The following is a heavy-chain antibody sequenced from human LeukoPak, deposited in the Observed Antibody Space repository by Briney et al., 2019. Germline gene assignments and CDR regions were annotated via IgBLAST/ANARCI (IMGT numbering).Heavy chain of an antibody. CDR3: AKDSGGRKGFDY. CDR1: GFTFSSYA. J-gene: IGHJ4*02. Sequence: GGSLRLSCAASGFTFSSYAMHWVRQAPGKGLEWVAVISYDGSNKYYADSVKGRFTISRDNSKNTLYLQMNSLRAEDTAVYYCAKDSGGRKGFDYWGQGTLVTVSS. D-gene: IGHD1-14*01. CDR2: ISYDGSNK. V-gene: IGHV3-30*04.